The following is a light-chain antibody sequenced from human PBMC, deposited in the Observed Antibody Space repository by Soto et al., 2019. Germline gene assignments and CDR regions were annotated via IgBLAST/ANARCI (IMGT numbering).Light chain of an antibody. J-gene: IGKJ5*01. V-gene: IGKV1-39*01. CDR3: QQSYSTPPIT. CDR1: QSISSY. CDR2: AAS. Sequence: DIQMAQSPSSLSASGGDGVTITCRASQSISSYLNWYQQKPGKAPKLLIYAASSLQSGVPSRFSGSGSGTDFTLTISSLQPEDFATYYCQQSYSTPPITFGQGTRLEI.